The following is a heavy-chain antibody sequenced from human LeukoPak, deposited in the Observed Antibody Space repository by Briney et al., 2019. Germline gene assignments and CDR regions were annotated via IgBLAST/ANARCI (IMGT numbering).Heavy chain of an antibody. CDR1: GYTFISYY. CDR3: AKGPILRFLEWGYYYYMDV. Sequence: ASVKVPCKASGYTFISYYMHWVRQAPGQGLEWMGIINPSGGSTSYAQKFQGRVTITTDESTSTAYMELSSLRSEDTAVYYCAKGPILRFLEWGYYYYMDVWGKGTTVTVSS. J-gene: IGHJ6*03. CDR2: INPSGGST. D-gene: IGHD3-3*01. V-gene: IGHV1-46*01.